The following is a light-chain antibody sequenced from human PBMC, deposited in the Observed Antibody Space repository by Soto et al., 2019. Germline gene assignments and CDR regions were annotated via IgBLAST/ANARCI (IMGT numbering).Light chain of an antibody. J-gene: IGKJ2*01. CDR1: QSVSSS. CDR2: DAS. V-gene: IGKV1-5*01. Sequence: DIQMTQSPSTLSAFVGDRVTITCRASQSVSSSLAWYQQKPGKAPKLLIYDASTLESGVPSRFSGSGYGTEFTLNINSLQPGDFATNYCQQSESFSPYTFGQGIRLEI. CDR3: QQSESFSPYT.